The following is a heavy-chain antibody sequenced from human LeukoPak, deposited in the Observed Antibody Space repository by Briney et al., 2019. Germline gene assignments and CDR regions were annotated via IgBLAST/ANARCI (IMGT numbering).Heavy chain of an antibody. CDR2: ISSSSSTI. V-gene: IGHV3-48*04. Sequence: GGSLRLSCAASGFTFSSYGVHWVRQAPGKGLEWVSYISSSSSTIYYADSVKGRFTISRDNAKNSLYLQMNSLRAEDTAVYYCARDYWPDDAFDIWGQGTMITVSS. D-gene: IGHD2-8*02. CDR1: GFTFSSYG. J-gene: IGHJ3*02. CDR3: ARDYWPDDAFDI.